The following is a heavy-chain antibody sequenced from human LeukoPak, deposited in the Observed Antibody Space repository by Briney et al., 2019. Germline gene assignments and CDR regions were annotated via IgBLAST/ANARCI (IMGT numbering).Heavy chain of an antibody. D-gene: IGHD3/OR15-3a*01. CDR2: VYTRGTT. V-gene: IGHV4-4*07. CDR3: ARDRDWYGFDY. J-gene: IGHJ4*02. CDR1: GGSINSYY. Sequence: SETLSLTCTVSGGSINSYYWGWIRQPAGKGLEWIGRVYTRGTTNYNPSLQSRITMSVDTSKNQFSLKLSSVTAADTAVYYCARDRDWYGFDYWGQGTLVTVSS.